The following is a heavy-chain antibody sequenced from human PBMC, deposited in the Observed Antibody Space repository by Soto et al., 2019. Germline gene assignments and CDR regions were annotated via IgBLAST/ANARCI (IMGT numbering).Heavy chain of an antibody. Sequence: SETLSLTCTVSGGSISSYYWSWIRQPPGKGLEWIGYIYYSGSTNYNPSLKSRVTISVDTSKNQFSLKLSSVTAADTAVYYCARRNSSSWYKSRYYYGMDVWGHGTTVTVSS. D-gene: IGHD6-13*01. CDR1: GGSISSYY. CDR2: IYYSGST. CDR3: ARRNSSSWYKSRYYYGMDV. V-gene: IGHV4-59*01. J-gene: IGHJ6*02.